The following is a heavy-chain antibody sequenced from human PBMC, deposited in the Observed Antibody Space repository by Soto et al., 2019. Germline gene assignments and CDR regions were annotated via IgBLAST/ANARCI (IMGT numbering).Heavy chain of an antibody. V-gene: IGHV1-8*01. J-gene: IGHJ2*01. CDR3: ARDKAGYFDL. CDR1: GYSFTSCG. CDR2: MNPNSGNT. Sequence: QVQLVQSGAEVKKPGASVKVSCKASGYSFTSCGINWVRQATGQGLEGMGWMNPNSGNTGYAQKFQGRVTMTRNTSISTPYMELTSLRSEDTAVYYCARDKAGYFDLWGRGTLVTVSS.